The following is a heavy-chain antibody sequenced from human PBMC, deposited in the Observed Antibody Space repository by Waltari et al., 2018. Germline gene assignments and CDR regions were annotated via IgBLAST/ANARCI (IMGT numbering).Heavy chain of an antibody. D-gene: IGHD2-15*01. J-gene: IGHJ4*02. Sequence: QVQLVQSGAEVKKPGSSVKVSCKASGGTFSSYAISWVRQAPGQGLEWMGRIIPIVGTANYAQKVQGRVTITADKSTSTAYMELSSLRSEDTAVYYCARDDCSGGSCYSGVDYWGQGTLVTVSS. CDR2: IIPIVGTA. V-gene: IGHV1-69*08. CDR3: ARDDCSGGSCYSGVDY. CDR1: GGTFSSYA.